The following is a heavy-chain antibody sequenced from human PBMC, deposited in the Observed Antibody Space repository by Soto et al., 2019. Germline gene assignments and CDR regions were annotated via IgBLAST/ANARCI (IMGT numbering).Heavy chain of an antibody. CDR3: ARHRFSSGSAYFDS. CDR1: GYTFSDHF. CDR2: INPGNAAT. V-gene: IGHV1-2*02. Sequence: VKVSCKASGYTFSDHFVHWVRQAPGQGLEWMGSINPGNAATDSAQKFQGRVTLATDTSTNTAYMELSRLRSDDTAVYYCARHRFSSGSAYFDSWGQGTLVTVSS. D-gene: IGHD3-22*01. J-gene: IGHJ4*02.